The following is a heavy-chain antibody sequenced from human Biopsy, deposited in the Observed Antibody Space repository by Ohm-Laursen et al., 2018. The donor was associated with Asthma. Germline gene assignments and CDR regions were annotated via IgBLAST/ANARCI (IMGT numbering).Heavy chain of an antibody. CDR3: AKDVFPGWELRRGPDY. J-gene: IGHJ4*02. D-gene: IGHD1-26*01. Sequence: SLRLSCTAAGFTFRNFGMHWVRQAPGKGLDWVAVISFDGSNKNYTDSVKGRFTISRDNSRNTLHLQMNSLRAEDTAVYYCAKDVFPGWELRRGPDYWGQGTLVTVSS. CDR2: ISFDGSNK. CDR1: GFTFRNFG. V-gene: IGHV3-30*18.